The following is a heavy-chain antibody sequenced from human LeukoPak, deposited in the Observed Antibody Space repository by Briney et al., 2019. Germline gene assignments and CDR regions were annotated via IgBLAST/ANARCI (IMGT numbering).Heavy chain of an antibody. V-gene: IGHV1-8*01. CDR1: GYTFTSYD. D-gene: IGHD2-2*01. CDR3: ASQLDYYYYYGMDV. CDR2: MNPNSGNT. J-gene: IGHJ6*02. Sequence: ASVKVSCKASGYTFTSYDINWVRQATGQGLEWMGWMNPNSGNTGYAQKFQGRVTMTRNTSISTAYMELSSLRSEDTAVYYCASQLDYYYYYGMDVWGQGTTVTVSS.